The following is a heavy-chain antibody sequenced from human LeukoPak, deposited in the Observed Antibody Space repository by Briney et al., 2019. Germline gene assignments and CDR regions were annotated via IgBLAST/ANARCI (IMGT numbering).Heavy chain of an antibody. CDR2: ISAYNGNT. V-gene: IGHV1-18*01. Sequence: GATVKVSCKASGYTFTSYGISWVRQAPGQGLEWMGWISAYNGNTNYAQKFQGRVTMTTDTSTSTAYMELRSLRSDDTAVYYRARVQSNWFDPWGQGTLVTVSS. J-gene: IGHJ5*02. CDR1: GYTFTSYG. CDR3: ARVQSNWFDP. D-gene: IGHD5-24*01.